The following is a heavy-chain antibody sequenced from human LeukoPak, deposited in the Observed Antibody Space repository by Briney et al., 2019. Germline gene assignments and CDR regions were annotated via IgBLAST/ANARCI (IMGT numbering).Heavy chain of an antibody. CDR2: ISRTGSHI. CDR1: GLTFSSSE. V-gene: IGHV3-48*03. CDR3: ACSHYDILTGFGFDY. J-gene: IGHJ4*02. Sequence: GGSLRLSCAASGLTFSSSELNWVRQAPGKGLEWISYISRTGSHIYYSDSVKGRFTISRDSAKNSVFLQMNSLRAEDTAVYYCACSHYDILTGFGFDYWGQGTLVTVSS. D-gene: IGHD3-9*01.